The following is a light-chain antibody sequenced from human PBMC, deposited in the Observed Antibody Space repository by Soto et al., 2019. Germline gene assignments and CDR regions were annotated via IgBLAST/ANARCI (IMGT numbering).Light chain of an antibody. Sequence: QSALTQPASVSGSPGQSITISCTGTSSDVGAYNYVSWYQQHPGKAPKLMIYEVSNRPSGVSNRFSGSKSGNTASLTISGLQAEDEADYYCCSYTSSSPYVFGTGTKLTVL. V-gene: IGLV2-14*01. CDR2: EVS. CDR3: CSYTSSSPYV. CDR1: SSDVGAYNY. J-gene: IGLJ1*01.